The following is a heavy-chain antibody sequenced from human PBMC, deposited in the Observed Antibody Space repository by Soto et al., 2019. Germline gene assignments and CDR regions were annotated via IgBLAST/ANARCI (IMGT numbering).Heavy chain of an antibody. J-gene: IGHJ6*02. CDR2: IYYSGST. V-gene: IGHV4-30-4*01. CDR1: GGSISSGDYY. D-gene: IGHD3-9*01. Sequence: QVQLQESGPGLVKPSQTLSLTCTVSGGSISSGDYYWSWIRQPPGKGLEWIGYIYYSGSTYYNPSLKSRVTISVDTSKNQFSLKLSSVTAADTAVYYCARDQRVLTDYYYGMDVWGQGTTVTVSS. CDR3: ARDQRVLTDYYYGMDV.